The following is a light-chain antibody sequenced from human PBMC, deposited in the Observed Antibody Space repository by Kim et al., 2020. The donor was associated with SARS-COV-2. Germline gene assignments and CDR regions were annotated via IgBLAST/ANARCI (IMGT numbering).Light chain of an antibody. J-gene: IGLJ2*01. CDR2: YDS. CDR1: NIGSKS. CDR3: QVWESSSDVV. V-gene: IGLV3-21*01. Sequence: SYELTQPPSVSVAPGKTARITCGGNNIGSKSEHWYQQKPGQAPVLVIYYDSDRPSGIPERFSGSNSGNTATLTISRVEAGDEAGYYCQVWESSSDVVFGG.